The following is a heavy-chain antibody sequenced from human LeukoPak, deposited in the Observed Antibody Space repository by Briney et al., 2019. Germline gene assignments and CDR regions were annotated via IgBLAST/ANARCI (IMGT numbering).Heavy chain of an antibody. CDR2: ISSSSDYI. D-gene: IGHD3-16*02. Sequence: GGSLRLSCAASGFMFNSYSVNWVRQAPGKGLEWVSSISSSSDYIYYADSVKGRFTISRDNAKNSLYLQMNSLRAEDTAVYYCGRDFNVWGSNRYGDNWFDPWGQGTLVTVFS. J-gene: IGHJ5*02. V-gene: IGHV3-21*01. CDR3: GRDFNVWGSNRYGDNWFDP. CDR1: GFMFNSYS.